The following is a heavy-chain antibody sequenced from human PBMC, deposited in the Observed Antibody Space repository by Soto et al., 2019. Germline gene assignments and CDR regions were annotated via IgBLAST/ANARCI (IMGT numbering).Heavy chain of an antibody. Sequence: SETLSLTCAVSGGSISSGGYSWSWIRQPPGKGLEWIGYIYHSGSTYYNPSLKSRVTISVDRSKNQFSLKLSSVTAADTAVYYCARGYDFWSGGFDPWGQGTLVTVSS. D-gene: IGHD3-3*01. J-gene: IGHJ5*02. CDR1: GGSISSGGYS. V-gene: IGHV4-30-2*01. CDR3: ARGYDFWSGGFDP. CDR2: IYHSGST.